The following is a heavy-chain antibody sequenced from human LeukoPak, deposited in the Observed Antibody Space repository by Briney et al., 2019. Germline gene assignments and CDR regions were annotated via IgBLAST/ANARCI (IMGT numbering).Heavy chain of an antibody. CDR3: ARDRASAGGFDY. CDR2: IYYSGTT. D-gene: IGHD2-15*01. CDR1: GGSISPYY. J-gene: IGHJ4*02. V-gene: IGHV4-59*01. Sequence: SETLSLTCSVSGGSISPYYWSWIRQPPGKGLEWIGYIYYSGTTNYNPSLQSRVTISVATSKNQFSLKLNSVTAADTALYYCARDRASAGGFDYWGQGTLVTVSS.